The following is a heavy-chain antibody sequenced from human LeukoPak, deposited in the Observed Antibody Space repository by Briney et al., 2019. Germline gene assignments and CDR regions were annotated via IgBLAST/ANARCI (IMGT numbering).Heavy chain of an antibody. Sequence: GGSLRLSCAASGFTFSSYSMNWVRQAPGKGLEWVSSISTSSSYIYYADSVKGRFTISRDNAKNSLYLQMNSLRAEDTAVYYCAKAFLYSGSDYLDYWGQGTLVTVSS. CDR1: GFTFSSYS. V-gene: IGHV3-21*01. D-gene: IGHD1-26*01. CDR2: ISTSSSYI. J-gene: IGHJ4*02. CDR3: AKAFLYSGSDYLDY.